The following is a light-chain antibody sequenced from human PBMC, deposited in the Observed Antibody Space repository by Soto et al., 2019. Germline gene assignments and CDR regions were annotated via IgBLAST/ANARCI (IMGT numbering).Light chain of an antibody. V-gene: IGLV1-40*01. J-gene: IGLJ2*01. Sequence: QSVLTQPPSVSGAPGQRVTISCTGSSSNIGAGYDVHWYQQLPGTAPKLLIYDNSNRPSAVPDRFSGSKSGTSASLAITGLQAEDEADYYCQSYDSSLSGSVFGGGTKLTVL. CDR2: DNS. CDR1: SSNIGAGYD. CDR3: QSYDSSLSGSV.